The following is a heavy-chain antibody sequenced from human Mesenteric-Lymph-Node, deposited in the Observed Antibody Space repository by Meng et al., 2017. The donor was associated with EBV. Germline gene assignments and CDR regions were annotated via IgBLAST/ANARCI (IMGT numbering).Heavy chain of an antibody. D-gene: IGHD3-16*02. J-gene: IGHJ4*02. Sequence: QVQLQESVPGLGKLSGTLSLTCAVSSGSISNSNWWSWVRQPPGKGLQWIGEIFHSGGTNYNPSIKSRVTISVDKSKNQFSLKVNYLTAADTAVYYCARITFGGAIGDWGQGTLVTVSS. V-gene: IGHV4-4*02. CDR1: SGSISNSNW. CDR2: IFHSGGT. CDR3: ARITFGGAIGD.